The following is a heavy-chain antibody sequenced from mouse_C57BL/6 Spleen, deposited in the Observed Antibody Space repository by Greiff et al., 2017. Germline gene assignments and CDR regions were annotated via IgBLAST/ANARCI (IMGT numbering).Heavy chain of an antibody. CDR3: ASSYYYGSSYGAMDY. J-gene: IGHJ4*01. CDR2: ISDGGSYT. CDR1: GFTFSSYA. D-gene: IGHD1-1*01. Sequence: EVKLMESGGGLVKPGGSLKLSCAASGFTFSSYAMSWVRQTPEKRLEWVATISDGGSYTYYPDNVKGRFTISRDNAKNNLYLQMSHLKSEDTAMYYCASSYYYGSSYGAMDYWGQGTSVAVSS. V-gene: IGHV5-4*03.